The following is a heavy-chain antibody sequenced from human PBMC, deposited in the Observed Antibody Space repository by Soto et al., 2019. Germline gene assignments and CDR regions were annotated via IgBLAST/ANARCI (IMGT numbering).Heavy chain of an antibody. J-gene: IGHJ4*02. CDR3: ARQFDYESSGYYYLY. CDR2: IIPMFGTA. D-gene: IGHD3-22*01. CDR1: GGTFSRYA. V-gene: IGHV1-69*13. Sequence: SVKVSCKASGGTFSRYAISWVRQAPGQGLEWMGGIIPMFGTANYAQKFQGRVTITAVESTSTAYMELSSLRSEDTAVYYCARQFDYESSGYYYLYWGQGTPVTVSS.